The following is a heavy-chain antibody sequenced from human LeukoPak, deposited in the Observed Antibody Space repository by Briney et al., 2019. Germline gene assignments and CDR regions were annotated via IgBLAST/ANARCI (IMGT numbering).Heavy chain of an antibody. Sequence: PSETLSLTCTVSGGSISSSSYYWGWIRQPPGKGLEWIGSIYYSGSTYYNPSLKSRVTISVDTSKNQFPLKLSSVTAADTAVYYCARYCYDNSGRRFDPWGQGTLVTVSS. CDR2: IYYSGST. CDR3: ARYCYDNSGRRFDP. CDR1: GGSISSSSYY. J-gene: IGHJ5*02. V-gene: IGHV4-39*06. D-gene: IGHD3-22*01.